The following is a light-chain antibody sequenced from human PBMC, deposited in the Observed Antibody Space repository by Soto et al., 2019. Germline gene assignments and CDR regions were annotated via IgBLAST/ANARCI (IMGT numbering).Light chain of an antibody. V-gene: IGLV1-44*01. J-gene: IGLJ3*02. CDR2: SNH. CDR3: DAWDDSLTGQGV. Sequence: QSVLTQPPSASGTPGQRVSISCSGSSSNIGRNTVNWYQQLPGTAPKVLIYSNHQRPSGVPDRFSGSKSGTSASLAISGLQSEDGSDYYCDAWDDSLTGQGVFGGRTKLTLL. CDR1: SSNIGRNT.